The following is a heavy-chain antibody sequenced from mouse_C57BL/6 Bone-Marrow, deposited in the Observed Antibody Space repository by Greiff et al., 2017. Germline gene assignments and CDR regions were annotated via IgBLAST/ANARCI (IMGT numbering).Heavy chain of an antibody. CDR2: IHPNSGST. Sequence: QVQLQQPGAELVKPGASVKLSCKASGYTFTSYWLHWVKQRPGQGLEWIGMIHPNSGSTNYNEKFKSKATLTVDKSSSTAYMQLSSLTSEDSAVYYCARRGFITTVVDFHYWGQGTTLTVSS. V-gene: IGHV1-64*01. CDR1: GYTFTSYW. J-gene: IGHJ2*01. CDR3: ARRGFITTVVDFHY. D-gene: IGHD1-1*01.